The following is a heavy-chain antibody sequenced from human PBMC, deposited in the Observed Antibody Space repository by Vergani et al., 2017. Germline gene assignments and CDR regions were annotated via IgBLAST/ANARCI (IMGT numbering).Heavy chain of an antibody. Sequence: QVQLLQSGAEVKKPGASVKVSCKTSGYTFTNYGISWVRQAPGQGLEWMGWISAYNGDTKYAQKLQGRVTMTRDTSTSTVYMELRSLRSDDTAVYYCARDHGDYASPGDGPIDWGQGTLVTVSS. CDR1: GYTFTNYG. CDR3: ARDHGDYASPGDGPID. CDR2: ISAYNGDT. V-gene: IGHV1-18*01. J-gene: IGHJ4*02. D-gene: IGHD4-17*01.